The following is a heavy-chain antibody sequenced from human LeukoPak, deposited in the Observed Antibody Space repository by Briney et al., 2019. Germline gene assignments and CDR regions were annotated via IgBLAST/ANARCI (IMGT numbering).Heavy chain of an antibody. CDR1: GFTFSSYA. CDR3: AKVFQGYSSGWYSSDY. D-gene: IGHD6-19*01. CDR2: ISGSGGST. Sequence: PGGSLRLSCAASGFTFSSYAMSWVRQAPGKGLEWVSAISGSGGSTYYADSVKGRFTISRDNSKNTLYLQMNSLRAEDTAVYYCAKVFQGYSSGWYSSDYWGQGTLVTVSS. J-gene: IGHJ4*02. V-gene: IGHV3-23*01.